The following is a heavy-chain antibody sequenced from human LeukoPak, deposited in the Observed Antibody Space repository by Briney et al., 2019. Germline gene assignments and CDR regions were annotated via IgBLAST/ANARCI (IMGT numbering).Heavy chain of an antibody. J-gene: IGHJ6*02. V-gene: IGHV3-33*01. Sequence: PGGSLRLSCAASGFTFSSYGMHWVRQAPGKGLEWVAVIWYDGSNKYYADSVKGRFTISRDNSKNTLYLQMNSLRAEDTAVYYCARNARGYSYGDNGMDVWGQGTTVTVSS. CDR3: ARNARGYSYGDNGMDV. CDR2: IWYDGSNK. CDR1: GFTFSSYG. D-gene: IGHD5-18*01.